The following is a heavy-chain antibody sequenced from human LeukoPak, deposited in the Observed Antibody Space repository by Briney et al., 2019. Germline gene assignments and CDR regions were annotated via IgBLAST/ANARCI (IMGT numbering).Heavy chain of an antibody. D-gene: IGHD5-18*01. CDR2: IKKDGSEK. J-gene: IGHJ4*02. CDR3: ARDLSGVAGYTYGRGIDY. CDR1: GFTFSSYW. Sequence: GSLRLSCAASGFTFSSYWMSWVRQAPGKGLEWVANIKKDGSEKYYVDSVKGRFTISRDNAKTSLYLQMNSLRAEDTAVYYCARDLSGVAGYTYGRGIDYWGQGTLVTVSS. V-gene: IGHV3-7*01.